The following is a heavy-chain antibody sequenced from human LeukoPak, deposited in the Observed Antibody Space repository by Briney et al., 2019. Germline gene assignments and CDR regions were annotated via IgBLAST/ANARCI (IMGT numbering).Heavy chain of an antibody. CDR1: GGSLSSYY. Sequence: SETLSLTCTVSGGSLSSYYWTWLRQPAGKGLEGIGRIYPIWSTNYTPSPKSRVTMSVDTSKNQFSLKLSSVTAADTALYYCARGISGTTGTSYYYYHMDVWGKGTTVTVSS. CDR2: IYPIWST. D-gene: IGHD1-7*01. CDR3: ARGISGTTGTSYYYYHMDV. V-gene: IGHV4-4*07. J-gene: IGHJ6*03.